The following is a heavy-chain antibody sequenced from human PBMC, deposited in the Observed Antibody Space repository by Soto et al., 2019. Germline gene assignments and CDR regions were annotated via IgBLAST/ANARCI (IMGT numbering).Heavy chain of an antibody. CDR1: GGTFISYT. D-gene: IGHD6-13*01. V-gene: IGHV1-69*01. Sequence: QVLLVQSGAEVKRSGSSVRVSCKASGGTFISYTSSWMRQARRQRPEWMGAVVTNFGTATYAQKFQGRVTITADESTSTTYMELKGLRTEDTARYYCASGGYGDPFGYWGQGALVSVSS. CDR2: VVTNFGTA. J-gene: IGHJ4*02. CDR3: ASGGYGDPFGY.